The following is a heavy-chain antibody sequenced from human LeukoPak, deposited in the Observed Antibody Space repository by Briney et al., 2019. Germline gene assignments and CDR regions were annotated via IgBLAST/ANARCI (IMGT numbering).Heavy chain of an antibody. CDR1: GFTFSSYA. V-gene: IGHV3-23*01. CDR2: VSGSGGST. Sequence: GGSLRLSCAASGFTFSSYAMSWVRQAPGKGLEWVSAVSGSGGSTYYADSVKGRFTISRDNSKNTLYLQMNSLRAEDTAVYYCAKDKEYSSSFDYWGQGTLVTVSS. J-gene: IGHJ4*02. CDR3: AKDKEYSSSFDY. D-gene: IGHD6-6*01.